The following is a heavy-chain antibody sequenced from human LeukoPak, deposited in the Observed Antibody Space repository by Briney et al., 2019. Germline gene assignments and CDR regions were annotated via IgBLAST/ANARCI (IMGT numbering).Heavy chain of an antibody. CDR1: GFTVSSNY. V-gene: IGHV3-66*04. CDR3: ASHYGSGSYWWGYYYYYMDV. Sequence: GGSLRLSCAASGFTVSSNYMSWVRQAPGKGLEWVSVIYSGGSTYYADSVKGRFTISRDNSKNTLYLQMNSLRAEDTAVYYCASHYGSGSYWWGYYYYYMDVWGKGTTVTISS. D-gene: IGHD3-10*01. CDR2: IYSGGST. J-gene: IGHJ6*03.